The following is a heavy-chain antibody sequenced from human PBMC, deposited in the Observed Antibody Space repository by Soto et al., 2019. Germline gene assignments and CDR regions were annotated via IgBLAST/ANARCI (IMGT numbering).Heavy chain of an antibody. CDR1: GGSISSSSYY. D-gene: IGHD3-10*01. Sequence: PSETLSLTCTVSGGSISSSSYYWGWIRQPPGKGLEWIGSIYYSGSTYYNPSLKSRVTISVDTSKNQFSLKLSSVTAADTAVYYCAGREVRGVGSNWFDPWGQGTLVTVSS. J-gene: IGHJ5*02. CDR2: IYYSGST. CDR3: AGREVRGVGSNWFDP. V-gene: IGHV4-39*01.